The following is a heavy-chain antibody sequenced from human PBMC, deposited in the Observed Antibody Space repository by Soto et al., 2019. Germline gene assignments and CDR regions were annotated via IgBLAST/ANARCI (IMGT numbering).Heavy chain of an antibody. CDR1: GGTFSSYA. V-gene: IGHV1-69*06. CDR2: IIPIFGTA. CDR3: AGGYSSSWSPH. J-gene: IGHJ4*02. D-gene: IGHD6-13*01. Sequence: GASVKVSCKASGGTFSSYAISRVRQAPGQGLEWMGGIIPIFGTANYAQKFQGRVTITADKSTSTAYMELSSLRSEDTAVYYCAGGYSSSWSPHWGQGTLVTVSS.